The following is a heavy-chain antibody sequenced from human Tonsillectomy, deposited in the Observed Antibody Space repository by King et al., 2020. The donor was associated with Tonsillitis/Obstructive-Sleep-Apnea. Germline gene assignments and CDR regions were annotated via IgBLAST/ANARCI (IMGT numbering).Heavy chain of an antibody. CDR1: GFTFSSYA. CDR3: GTGWWDYGDYPWN. V-gene: IGHV3-64D*06. J-gene: IGHJ3*01. Sequence: VQLVESGGGLVQPGGSLRLSCSASGFTFSSYAMHWVRQAPGKGLEYVSAISSNGGSTYYAESVKGRFTISRDNSKNTLYLQMSSLRAEDTAVYYCGTGWWDYGDYPWNWGQGTMVTVSS. CDR2: ISSNGGST. D-gene: IGHD4-17*01.